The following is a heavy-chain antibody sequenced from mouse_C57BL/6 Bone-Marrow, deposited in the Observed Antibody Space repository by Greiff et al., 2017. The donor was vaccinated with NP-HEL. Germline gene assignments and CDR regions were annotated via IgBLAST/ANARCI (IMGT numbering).Heavy chain of an antibody. D-gene: IGHD1-1*01. Sequence: EVKLMESGGGLVQPGGSLKLSCAASGFTFSDYYMYWVRQTPEKRLEWVAYISNGGGSTYYPDTVKGRFTISRDNAKNTLYLQMSRLKSEDTAMYYCARNHYGSFPYYAMDYWGQGTSVTVSS. CDR3: ARNHYGSFPYYAMDY. CDR1: GFTFSDYY. V-gene: IGHV5-12*01. J-gene: IGHJ4*01. CDR2: ISNGGGST.